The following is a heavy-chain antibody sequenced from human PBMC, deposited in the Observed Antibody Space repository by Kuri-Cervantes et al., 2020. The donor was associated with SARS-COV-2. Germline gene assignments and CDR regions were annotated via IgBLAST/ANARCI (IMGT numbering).Heavy chain of an antibody. CDR1: GFTFSSYS. CDR3: ARDGGIAVAAHFDY. V-gene: IGHV3-21*01. Sequence: ETLSLTCAASGFTFSSYSMNWVRQAPGKGLEWVSSISSSSSYIYYADSVKGRFTISRDNAKNSLYLQMNSPRAEDTAVYYCARDGGIAVAAHFDYWGRGTLVTVSS. J-gene: IGHJ4*02. D-gene: IGHD6-19*01. CDR2: ISSSSSYI.